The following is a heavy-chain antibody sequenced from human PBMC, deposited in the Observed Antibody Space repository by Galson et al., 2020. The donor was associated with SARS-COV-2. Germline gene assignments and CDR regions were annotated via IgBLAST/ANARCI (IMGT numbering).Heavy chain of an antibody. CDR3: ARDGCTSTSCYQGVKYYYYMDV. J-gene: IGHJ6*03. D-gene: IGHD2-2*01. Sequence: GGSLRLSCAASGFTFTTYSMNWVRQAPGKGLEWVSYISSSSRTTFYADSVKGRFTISRDNAKNSLSLQMSSLGAEDTAVYYCARDGCTSTSCYQGVKYYYYMDVWCKGTTVTVS. CDR1: GFTFTTYS. V-gene: IGHV3-48*04. CDR2: ISSSSRTT.